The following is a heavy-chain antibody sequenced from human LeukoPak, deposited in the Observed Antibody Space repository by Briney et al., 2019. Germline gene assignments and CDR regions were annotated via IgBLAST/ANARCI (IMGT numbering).Heavy chain of an antibody. CDR3: ATASNYDTLTGYGDDAFDI. D-gene: IGHD3-9*01. Sequence: SETLSLTCTVSGGSISSYYWSWIRQPPGKGLEWIGYIYYSGSTNYNPSLKSRVTIPVDTSKNQVSLKLSSVTAADTAVYYCATASNYDTLTGYGDDAFDIWGQGTMVTVSS. V-gene: IGHV4-59*01. J-gene: IGHJ3*02. CDR2: IYYSGST. CDR1: GGSISSYY.